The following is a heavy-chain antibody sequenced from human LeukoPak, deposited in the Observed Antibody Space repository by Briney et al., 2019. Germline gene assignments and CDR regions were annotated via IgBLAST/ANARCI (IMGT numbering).Heavy chain of an antibody. V-gene: IGHV3-30*18. CDR3: AKGVPITGTYYYYGMDV. D-gene: IGHD1-7*01. CDR1: GFTFSSYG. J-gene: IGHJ6*02. CDR2: ISYDGSNK. Sequence: GGSLRLPCAASGFTFSSYGMHWVRQAPGKGLEWVAVISYDGSNKYYADSVKGRFTISRDNSKNTLYLQMNSLRAEDTAVYYCAKGVPITGTYYYYGMDVWGQGTTVTVSS.